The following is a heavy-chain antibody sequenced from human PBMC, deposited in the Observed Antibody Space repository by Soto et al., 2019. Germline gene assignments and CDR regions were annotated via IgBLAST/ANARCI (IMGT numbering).Heavy chain of an antibody. Sequence: GASVKVSCKASGGTFSSYAISWVRQAPGQGLEWMGGIIPIFGTANYAQKFQGRVTITADKSTSTAYMELSSLRSEDTAVYYCARVSANYYDSSGYYSATYYFDYWGQGTLVTVSS. CDR3: ARVSANYYDSSGYYSATYYFDY. J-gene: IGHJ4*02. CDR2: IIPIFGTA. CDR1: GGTFSSYA. V-gene: IGHV1-69*06. D-gene: IGHD3-22*01.